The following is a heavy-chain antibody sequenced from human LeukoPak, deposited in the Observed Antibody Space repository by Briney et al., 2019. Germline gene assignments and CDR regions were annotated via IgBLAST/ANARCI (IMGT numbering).Heavy chain of an antibody. CDR3: ASSYCTTTSCPENNFDS. CDR1: GDSITSGDNF. D-gene: IGHD2-2*01. CDR2: IYYSGST. Sequence: SETLSLTCTVSGDSITSGDNFWSWIRQPPGKALEWIGYIYYSGSTYYNPSLKSRVTISVDTSKNQFSLKLTSVTAADTAVYYCASSYCTTTSCPENNFDSWGQGTLVTVSS. J-gene: IGHJ4*02. V-gene: IGHV4-30-4*01.